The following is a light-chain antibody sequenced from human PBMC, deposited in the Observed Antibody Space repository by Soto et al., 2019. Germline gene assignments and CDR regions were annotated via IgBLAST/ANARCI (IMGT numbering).Light chain of an antibody. CDR1: SSNIGHNT. J-gene: IGLJ1*01. CDR2: SNN. V-gene: IGLV1-44*01. CDR3: AAWDDSLNGDYV. Sequence: QSVRTQAPSAFGTPGPRVTISFFGSSSNIGHNTVNWYQPLPGTAPKLLIYSNNQRPSGVPDRFSGSKSGTSASLAISGLQSEDEADYYCAAWDDSLNGDYVFGTGTKVTVL.